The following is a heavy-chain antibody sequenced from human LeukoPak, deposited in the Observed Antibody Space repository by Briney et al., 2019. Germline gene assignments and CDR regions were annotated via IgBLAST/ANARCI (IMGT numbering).Heavy chain of an antibody. CDR2: ISSSGSTI. V-gene: IGHV3-11*04. J-gene: IGHJ5*02. Sequence: PGGSLRLSCAASGFTFSDYYMSWIRQAPGKGLEWVSYISSSGSTIYYADSVKGRFTISRDNAKNSLYLQMNSLRAEDTAVYYCARVGGYCSSTSCWGENWFDPWGRGTLVTVSS. D-gene: IGHD2-2*01. CDR3: ARVGGYCSSTSCWGENWFDP. CDR1: GFTFSDYY.